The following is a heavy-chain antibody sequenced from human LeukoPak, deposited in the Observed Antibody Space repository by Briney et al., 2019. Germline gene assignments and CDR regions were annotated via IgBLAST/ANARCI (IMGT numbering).Heavy chain of an antibody. J-gene: IGHJ5*01. D-gene: IGHD3-10*01. CDR1: SFTFSTSG. Sequence: PGGSLRLSCAASSFTFSTSGMSWVRQAPGKGLEWVSYISPTGSPIYYADSVKDRFTISRDNAQRSLFLQMNSLRDEDTAVYYCVRVVTFVRGLILAPDSWGQGTLVTVAS. V-gene: IGHV3-48*02. CDR2: ISPTGSPI. CDR3: VRVVTFVRGLILAPDS.